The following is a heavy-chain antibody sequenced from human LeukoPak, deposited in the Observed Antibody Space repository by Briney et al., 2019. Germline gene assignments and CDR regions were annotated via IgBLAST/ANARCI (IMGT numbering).Heavy chain of an antibody. J-gene: IGHJ4*02. V-gene: IGHV3-11*04. D-gene: IGHD5-12*01. CDR2: ISSSGSTI. CDR3: ARVPKSSGYDYHYDY. CDR1: GFTFSDYY. Sequence: PGGSLRLSCAASGFTFSDYYMSWIRQAPGKGLEGVSYISSSGSTIYYADSVKGRFTISRDNAKNSLYLQMNSLRAEDTAVYYCARVPKSSGYDYHYDYWGQGTLVTVSS.